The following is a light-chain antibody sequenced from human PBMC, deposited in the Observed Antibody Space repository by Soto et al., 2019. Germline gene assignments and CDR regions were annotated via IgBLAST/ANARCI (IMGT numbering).Light chain of an antibody. CDR2: DVN. V-gene: IGLV2-11*01. Sequence: QSALPQPRSVSGSPGQSVTISCTGTNSNIGFYNFVSWYQQHPDKAPHLVIYDVNKRPSGVPDRFSGSKSGNTASLTISGLQADDEADYYCCSYAGTSTDVFGIGTKATVL. CDR3: CSYAGTSTDV. J-gene: IGLJ1*01. CDR1: NSNIGFYNF.